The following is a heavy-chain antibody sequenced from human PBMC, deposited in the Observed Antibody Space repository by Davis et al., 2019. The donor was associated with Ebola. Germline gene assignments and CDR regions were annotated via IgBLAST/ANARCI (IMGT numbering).Heavy chain of an antibody. D-gene: IGHD2-8*01. J-gene: IGHJ2*01. CDR3: ARPEMGMNGYFNL. CDR1: GFPFNTYS. Sequence: PGGSLRLSCGASGFPFNTYSIHWVRQIPGKGLEWLAVISYDGTNEIYADSVQGRFTVSRDNSKNTVYLDINSLRLEDSGVFFCARPEMGMNGYFNLWGRGTRVSVSS. V-gene: IGHV3-30*04. CDR2: ISYDGTNE.